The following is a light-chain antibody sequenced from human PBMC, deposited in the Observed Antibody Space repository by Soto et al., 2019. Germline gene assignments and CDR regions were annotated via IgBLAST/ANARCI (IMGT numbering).Light chain of an antibody. V-gene: IGKV3D-11*01. CDR1: QGVSSY. J-gene: IGKJ4*01. CDR3: QQRSNWPGIT. Sequence: EIVLTQSPATLSLSPGERATLSCRASQGVSSYLAWYQQKPGQAPRLLIYDASNRATGIPARFSGSGPGTDFTLTISSLEPEDFAVYYCQQRSNWPGITFGGGTKVEIK. CDR2: DAS.